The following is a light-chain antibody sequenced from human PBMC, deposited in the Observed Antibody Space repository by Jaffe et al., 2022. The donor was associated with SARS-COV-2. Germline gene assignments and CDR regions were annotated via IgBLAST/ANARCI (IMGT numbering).Light chain of an antibody. CDR1: ESIGTK. V-gene: IGKV3-15*01. CDR3: QQYDSWPIT. CDR2: GAS. Sequence: ETVMTQSPATLSVSPGESATLSCRATESIGTKLAWFQQNPGQAPRLLMYGASARATGIPARFTGSGSGTEFTLTISSLQSEDFAVYYCQQYDSWPITFGQGTRLDIK. J-gene: IGKJ5*01.